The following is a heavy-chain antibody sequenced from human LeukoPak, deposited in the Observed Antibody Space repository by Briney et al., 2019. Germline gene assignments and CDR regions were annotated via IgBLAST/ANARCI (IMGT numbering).Heavy chain of an antibody. CDR2: VDGGGST. V-gene: IGHV3-23*01. J-gene: IGHJ4*02. CDR1: GFTFSSYA. Sequence: PGGSLRLSCAASGFTFSSYAMSWVRQAPGKALEWVSRVDGGGSTSYADSVKGRFSISRDSSKSTLYLQMSSLRGEDTAVYFCARDDAPGGGFLDYWGQGTLVTVSS. D-gene: IGHD2/OR15-2a*01. CDR3: ARDDAPGGGFLDY.